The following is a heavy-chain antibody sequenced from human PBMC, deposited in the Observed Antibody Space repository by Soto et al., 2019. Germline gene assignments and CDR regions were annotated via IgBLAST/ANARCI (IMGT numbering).Heavy chain of an antibody. CDR1: GFTFSSYA. CDR3: AKAGGSTGSMTYYYDSSGYYYFDH. V-gene: IGHV3-23*01. Sequence: GGSLRLSCAASGFTFSSYAMSWVRQAPGKGLEWVSAISGSGGSTYYADSVKGRFTISRDNSKNTLYLQMNSLRAEDTAVYYCAKAGGSTGSMTYYYDSSGYYYFDHWGQGTLVTVSS. D-gene: IGHD3-22*01. CDR2: ISGSGGST. J-gene: IGHJ4*02.